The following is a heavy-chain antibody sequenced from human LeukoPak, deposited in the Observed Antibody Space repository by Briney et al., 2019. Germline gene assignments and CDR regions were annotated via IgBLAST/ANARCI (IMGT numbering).Heavy chain of an antibody. CDR1: GFTFSSYA. J-gene: IGHJ5*02. CDR3: ARGLDP. Sequence: GGSLRLSCAASGFTFSSYAMSWVRQAPGKGLEWVSYISSYSGSTIYYADSVKGRFTISRDNAKNALYLQMNSLRDEDTAVYYCARGLDPWGQGTLVTVSS. CDR2: ISSYSGSTI. V-gene: IGHV3-48*02.